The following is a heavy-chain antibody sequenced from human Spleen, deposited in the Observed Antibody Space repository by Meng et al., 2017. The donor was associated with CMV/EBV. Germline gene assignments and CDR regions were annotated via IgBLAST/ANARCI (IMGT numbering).Heavy chain of an antibody. CDR1: GYPFTSYY. CDR2: INPSGGST. CDR3: ARDWGYSYGLDY. Sequence: QGQLVQSGSEVKKPGASAEFSSTASGYPFTSYYMHWVRQATGQGIEWMGIINPSGGSTSYAQKFQGRVTMTRDTSTSTVYMELSSLRSEDTAVYYCARDWGYSYGLDYWGQGTLVTVSS. V-gene: IGHV1-46*01. D-gene: IGHD5-18*01. J-gene: IGHJ4*02.